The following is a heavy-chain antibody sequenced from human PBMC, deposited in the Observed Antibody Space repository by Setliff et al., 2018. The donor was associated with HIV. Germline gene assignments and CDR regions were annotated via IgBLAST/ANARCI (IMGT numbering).Heavy chain of an antibody. CDR1: GGSISSSSYY. J-gene: IGHJ4*02. V-gene: IGHV4-39*07. D-gene: IGHD6-25*01. CDR2: IYYRGST. Sequence: SETLSLTCTVSGGSISSSSYYWGWIRQPPGKGLQWIGSIYYRGSTYYNPSLKSRVTMSVDTSKNQFSLKLTSVTAADTAVYYCARYSPRGYTLTGPYWGQGTLVTVSS. CDR3: ARYSPRGYTLTGPY.